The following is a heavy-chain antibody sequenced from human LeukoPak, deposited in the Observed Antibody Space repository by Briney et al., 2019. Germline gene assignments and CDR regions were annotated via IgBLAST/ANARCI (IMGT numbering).Heavy chain of an antibody. CDR2: ISNDGNSK. J-gene: IGHJ4*02. V-gene: IGHV3-30-3*01. D-gene: IGHD5-12*01. Sequence: PGGSLRLSCAASGFTLSENNVHWVRQAPCKGLEWVALISNDGNSKDYADSVKGRFTLSGDNSKTTVYLQMNSLRAEDTAVYYCARDRSGFYSIDQWGQGTLVTVSP. CDR1: GFTLSENN. CDR3: ARDRSGFYSIDQ.